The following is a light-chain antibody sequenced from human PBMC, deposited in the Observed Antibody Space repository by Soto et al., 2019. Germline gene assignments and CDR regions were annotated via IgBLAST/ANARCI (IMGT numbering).Light chain of an antibody. J-gene: IGLJ1*01. CDR3: SSYTSSTTYV. Sequence: QSALTQPASVSGSPGQSITISCTGTSSAVGGYNYVSWFQQHPGKAPKLLIYEVTNRPSGVSNRFSGSKSGNTASLTISGLQAEDVADYYCSSYTSSTTYVFGTGTKVTVL. CDR2: EVT. CDR1: SSAVGGYNY. V-gene: IGLV2-14*01.